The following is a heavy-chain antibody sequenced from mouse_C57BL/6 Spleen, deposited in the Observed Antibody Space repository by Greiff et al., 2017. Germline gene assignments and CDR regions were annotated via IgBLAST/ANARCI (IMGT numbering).Heavy chain of an antibody. Sequence: QVQLQQSGPELVKPGASVKISCKASGYAFSSSWMNWVKQRPGQGLEWIGRIYPGDGDTNYNGKFKGKATLTADKSSSTAYMHLSSLTSEDSAVSFCERSPYYYGDAMDYWGQGTSVTVSS. CDR1: GYAFSSSW. CDR2: IYPGDGDT. D-gene: IGHD1-1*01. CDR3: ERSPYYYGDAMDY. J-gene: IGHJ4*01. V-gene: IGHV1-82*01.